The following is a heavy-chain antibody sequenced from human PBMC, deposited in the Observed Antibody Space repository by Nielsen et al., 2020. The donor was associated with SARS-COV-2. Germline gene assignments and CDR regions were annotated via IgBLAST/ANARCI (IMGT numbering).Heavy chain of an antibody. Sequence: GGSLRLSCAASGFTFSSYGMHWVRQAPGKGLEWVAVIWYDGSNKYYADSVKGRFTISRDNSKNTLYLQMNSLRAEDTAVYYCAKDLSISRTNYYYYGMDVWGQGTTVTVSS. J-gene: IGHJ6*02. CDR1: GFTFSSYG. CDR2: IWYDGSNK. CDR3: AKDLSISRTNYYYYGMDV. V-gene: IGHV3-30*02. D-gene: IGHD2/OR15-2a*01.